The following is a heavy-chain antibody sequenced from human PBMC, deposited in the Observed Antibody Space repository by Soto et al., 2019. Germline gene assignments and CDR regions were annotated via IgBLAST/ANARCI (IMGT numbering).Heavy chain of an antibody. CDR2: IKSKADAETS. J-gene: IGHJ6*02. V-gene: IGHV3-15*07. CDR3: SALGV. Sequence: EVQLVESGGGLVEPGGSLRLSCAASGFNFINAWMNWVRQAPGKGLEWVCRIKSKADAETSDDAAPVKGRFIMSRDDSKNTVYLHIISLKMEATAVYYWSALGVWGQGTTVTVSS. D-gene: IGHD1-26*01. CDR1: GFNFINAW.